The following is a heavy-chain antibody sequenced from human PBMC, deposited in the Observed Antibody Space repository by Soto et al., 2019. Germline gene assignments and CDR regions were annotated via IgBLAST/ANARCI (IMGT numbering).Heavy chain of an antibody. J-gene: IGHJ4*02. Sequence: QVQLQESGPGLVKPSQTLSLTCTVSGGSISSGGYYWSWIRQHPGKGLEWIGYIYYSGSTYYNPFLKSRVTISVDTSKNQFSLKLSSVTAADTAVYYCACSNDYIWGIYRIFDYWGQGTLFNVSS. D-gene: IGHD3-16*02. CDR2: IYYSGST. V-gene: IGHV4-31*03. CDR3: ACSNDYIWGIYRIFDY. CDR1: GGSISSGGYY.